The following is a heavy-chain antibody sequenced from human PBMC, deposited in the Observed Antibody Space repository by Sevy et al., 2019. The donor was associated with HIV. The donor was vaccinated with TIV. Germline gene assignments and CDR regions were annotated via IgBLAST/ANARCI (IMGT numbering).Heavy chain of an antibody. CDR1: GFSFDDFA. J-gene: IGHJ5*02. CDR2: ISWDSGTM. Sequence: GGSLRLSCVASGFSFDDFAMHWVRQAPGKGLEWVSGISWDSGTMGYADSVKGRFTISRDNAKNSLYMEMNGLRVEDTALSYCVKDTYFDFWSGHNNWFDPWGQGSQVTVSS. V-gene: IGHV3-9*01. CDR3: VKDTYFDFWSGHNNWFDP. D-gene: IGHD3-3*01.